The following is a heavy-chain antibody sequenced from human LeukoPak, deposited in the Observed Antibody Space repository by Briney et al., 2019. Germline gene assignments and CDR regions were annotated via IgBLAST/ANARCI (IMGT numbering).Heavy chain of an antibody. J-gene: IGHJ4*02. CDR3: AKDIRYDSSGYYIDY. V-gene: IGHV3-30*18. CDR2: ISYDGSNK. Sequence: PGRSLRLPCAASGFTFRSYGMHWVRPAPGKGLEWGAVISYDGSNKYYADSVKGRFTISRDNSKNTLYLQMNSLRAEDTAVYYCAKDIRYDSSGYYIDYWGQGTLVTVSS. CDR1: GFTFRSYG. D-gene: IGHD3-22*01.